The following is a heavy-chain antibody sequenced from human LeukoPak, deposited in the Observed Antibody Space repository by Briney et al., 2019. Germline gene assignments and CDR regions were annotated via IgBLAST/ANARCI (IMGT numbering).Heavy chain of an antibody. CDR2: INPNSGGT. J-gene: IGHJ5*02. CDR3: ARDSSGWYRWFDL. V-gene: IGHV1-2*02. D-gene: IGHD6-19*01. CDR1: GYTFTSYA. Sequence: ASVKVSCKASGYTFTSYAMNWVRQAPGQGLEWMGWINPNSGGTNYAQKFQGRVTMARDTSISTAYMELSRLTSDDTAVYYCARDSSGWYRWFDLWGQGTLVTVSS.